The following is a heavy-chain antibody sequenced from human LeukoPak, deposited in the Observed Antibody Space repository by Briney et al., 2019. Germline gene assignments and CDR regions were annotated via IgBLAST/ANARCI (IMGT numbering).Heavy chain of an antibody. J-gene: IGHJ4*02. CDR3: ARDSGSWNDN. CDR1: GFNFSCYW. V-gene: IGHV3-7*01. Sequence: GSLRLFCAASGFNFSCYWMSWVRQAPGKGLEWVANIKQDGSEKYYVDSVKGRFTISRDNAKNSLYLQIKSLRAEDTGVYYCARDSGSWNDNWGQGTLATVSS. CDR2: IKQDGSEK. D-gene: IGHD6-13*01.